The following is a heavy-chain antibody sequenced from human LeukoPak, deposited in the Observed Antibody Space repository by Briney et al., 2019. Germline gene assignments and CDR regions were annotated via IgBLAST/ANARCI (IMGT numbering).Heavy chain of an antibody. V-gene: IGHV3-21*01. CDR2: ISSSSSYI. D-gene: IGHD5-18*01. J-gene: IGHJ4*02. CDR3: ARSRNTAMEGPSYYFDY. Sequence: PGGSLRLSCAASGFTFSSYSMNWVRLAPGKGLEWVSSISSSSSYIYYADSVKGRFTISRDNAKNSLYLQMNSLRADDTAVYYCARSRNTAMEGPSYYFDYWGQGTLVTVSS. CDR1: GFTFSSYS.